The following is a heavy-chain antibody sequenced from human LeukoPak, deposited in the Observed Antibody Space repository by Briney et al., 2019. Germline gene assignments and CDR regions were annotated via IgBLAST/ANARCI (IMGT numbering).Heavy chain of an antibody. V-gene: IGHV3-30-3*01. CDR1: GFTFSSYA. Sequence: GGSLRLSCAASGFTFSSYAMHWVRQAPGKGPEWAAVISYDGSNKYYADSVKGRFTISRDNSKNTLYLQMNSLRAEDTAVYYCAREGIVVVMATYYFDYWGQGTLVTVSS. D-gene: IGHD3-22*01. CDR2: ISYDGSNK. CDR3: AREGIVVVMATYYFDY. J-gene: IGHJ4*02.